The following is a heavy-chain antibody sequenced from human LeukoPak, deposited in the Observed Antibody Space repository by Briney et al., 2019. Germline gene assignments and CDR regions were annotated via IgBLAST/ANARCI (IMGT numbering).Heavy chain of an antibody. CDR2: IYYSGST. D-gene: IGHD5-12*01. J-gene: IGHJ5*02. CDR3: ARHPAGGYGHNWFDP. V-gene: IGHV4-59*08. CDR1: GGSISSYY. Sequence: PSETLSLTCTVSGGSISSYYWSWIRQPPGKGLEWIGYIYYSGSTNYNPSLKSRVTISVDTSKNQFSLKLSSVTAADTAVYYCARHPAGGYGHNWFDPWGQGTLVTVSS.